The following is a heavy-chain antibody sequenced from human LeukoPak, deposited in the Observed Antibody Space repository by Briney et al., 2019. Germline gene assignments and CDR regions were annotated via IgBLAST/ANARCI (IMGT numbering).Heavy chain of an antibody. V-gene: IGHV4-34*01. CDR3: ARFSGYDSDY. CDR2: INHSGST. Sequence: PSETLSLTCAVYGGSFSGYYWSWIRQPPGKGLEWIGEINHSGSTNYNPSLKSRVTISVDTSKNQFSLKLSSVTAADTAVYYCARFSGYDSDYWGQGTLVTVSS. D-gene: IGHD5-12*01. J-gene: IGHJ4*02. CDR1: GGSFSGYY.